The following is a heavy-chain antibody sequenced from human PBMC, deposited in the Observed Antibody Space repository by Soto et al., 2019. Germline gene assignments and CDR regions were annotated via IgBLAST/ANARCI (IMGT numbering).Heavy chain of an antibody. CDR1: GYTFTSYY. J-gene: IGHJ6*02. V-gene: IGHV1-46*01. D-gene: IGHD3-22*01. Sequence: ASVKVSCKASGYTFTSYYMHWVRQAPGQGLEWMGIINPSGGSTSYAQKFQGRVTMTRDTSTSTVYMELSSLRSEDTAVYYCARDRRGFDYDRSGYYYGMDVWGQGTTVTVSS. CDR3: ARDRRGFDYDRSGYYYGMDV. CDR2: INPSGGST.